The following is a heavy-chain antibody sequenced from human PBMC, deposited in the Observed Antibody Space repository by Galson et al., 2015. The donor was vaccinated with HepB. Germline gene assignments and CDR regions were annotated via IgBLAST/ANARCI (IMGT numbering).Heavy chain of an antibody. J-gene: IGHJ4*02. CDR1: GYTFTSYG. Sequence: SVKVSCKASGYTFTSYGISWVRQAPGQGLEWMGWISAYNGNTNYAQKLQGRVTMTTDTSTSTAYMELRSLGSDDTAVYYCARSSGLQYYDYIWGSYRYFFDYWGQGTLVTVSS. CDR3: ARSSGLQYYDYIWGSYRYFFDY. V-gene: IGHV1-18*01. CDR2: ISAYNGNT. D-gene: IGHD3-16*02.